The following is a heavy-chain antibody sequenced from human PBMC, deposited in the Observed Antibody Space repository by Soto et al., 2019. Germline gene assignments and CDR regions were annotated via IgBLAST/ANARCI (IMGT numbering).Heavy chain of an antibody. CDR3: ASGYRHYGEA. V-gene: IGHV3-74*01. D-gene: IGHD4-17*01. J-gene: IGHJ5*02. CDR2: INTDGTTT. Sequence: VQLVESGGGLVQPGGSLRLSCAASGFTFRSYWMHWVRQAPGKGLVWVSSINTDGTTTTYADFVKGRSTISRENAQNTLYLQMNSLRAEDTAVYYCASGYRHYGEAWGQGTLVTVSS. CDR1: GFTFRSYW.